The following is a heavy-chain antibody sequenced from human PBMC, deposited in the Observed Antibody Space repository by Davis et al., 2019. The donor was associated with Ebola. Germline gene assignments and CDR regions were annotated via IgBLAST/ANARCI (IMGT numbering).Heavy chain of an antibody. CDR3: ARDRNDYVTAFDI. Sequence: GESLMLSCAASGFTFSSYWMHLVRQAPGKGLVWVSRINSDGSSTSYADSVKGRFTISRDNAKNTLYLQMNSLRAEDTAVYYCARDRNDYVTAFDIWGQGTMVTVSS. CDR1: GFTFSSYW. CDR2: INSDGSST. J-gene: IGHJ3*02. V-gene: IGHV3-74*01. D-gene: IGHD3-16*01.